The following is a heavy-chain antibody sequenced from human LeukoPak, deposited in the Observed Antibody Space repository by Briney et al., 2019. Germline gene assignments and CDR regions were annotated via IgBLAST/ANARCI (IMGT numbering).Heavy chain of an antibody. V-gene: IGHV3-20*04. CDR3: ARDGISEEPGY. Sequence: GGSLRLSCAASGFTFDDYGMSWVRQAPGKGLEWVSSIKWNGGSTGYADSVKGRFTISRDNAKNSLYLQMNSLRAEDTALYYCARDGISEEPGYWGQGTLVTVSS. CDR1: GFTFDDYG. CDR2: IKWNGGST. D-gene: IGHD1-26*01. J-gene: IGHJ4*02.